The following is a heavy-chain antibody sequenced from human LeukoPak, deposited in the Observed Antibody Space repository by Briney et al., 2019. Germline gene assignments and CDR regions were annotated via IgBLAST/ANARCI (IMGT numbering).Heavy chain of an antibody. CDR1: GGSISSGDYY. Sequence: PSETLSLTCTVSGGSISSGDYYWSWIRQPPGKGLEWIGYIYYSGSTYYNPSLKSRVTISVDTSKNQFSLELSSVTAADTAVYYCAREVVAIAAAGEDAFDIWGQGTMVTVSS. CDR2: IYYSGST. D-gene: IGHD6-13*01. J-gene: IGHJ3*02. CDR3: AREVVAIAAAGEDAFDI. V-gene: IGHV4-30-4*02.